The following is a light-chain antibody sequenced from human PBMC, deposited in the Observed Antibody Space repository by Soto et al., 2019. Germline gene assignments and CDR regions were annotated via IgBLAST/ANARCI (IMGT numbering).Light chain of an antibody. V-gene: IGKV2-30*01. J-gene: IGKJ2*01. Sequence: EVVVTQSPLSLPVTLGQPASISCKSSQSLVSSDGDTNLNWFQQRPGKSPRRLIYKVSNRDSGVPDRISGSGSGTDFTRDISSVEAEDVAVYYCMQGTHWPYTFGQGTKLEI. CDR3: MQGTHWPYT. CDR2: KVS. CDR1: QSLVSSDGDTN.